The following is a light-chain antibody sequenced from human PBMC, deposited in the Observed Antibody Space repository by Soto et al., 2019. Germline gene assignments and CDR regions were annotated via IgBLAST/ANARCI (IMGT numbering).Light chain of an antibody. Sequence: EIVLTQSPGTLSLSPGERATLSCRASQSVSSSSLAWYQQKPGQAPRLLIYGASSRATGIPDRFSGSGSGTDFTLTISRLEPEDFEVYYCQQYESSPLTFGQGTKVDIK. CDR2: GAS. CDR1: QSVSSSS. V-gene: IGKV3-20*01. J-gene: IGKJ1*01. CDR3: QQYESSPLT.